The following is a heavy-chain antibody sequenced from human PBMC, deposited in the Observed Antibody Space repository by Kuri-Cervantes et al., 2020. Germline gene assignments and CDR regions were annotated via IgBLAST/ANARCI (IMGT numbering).Heavy chain of an antibody. CDR1: GGSISSYY. Sequence: ETLSLTCTVSGGSISSYYWSWIRQPPGKGLEWIGYIYYSGSTNYNPSLKSRVTISVDTSKNQFSLKLSSVTAADTAVYYCATGGWLHSRYWYFDLWGRGTLVTVSS. CDR3: ATGGWLHSRYWYFDL. D-gene: IGHD5-12*01. J-gene: IGHJ2*01. V-gene: IGHV4-59*01. CDR2: IYYSGST.